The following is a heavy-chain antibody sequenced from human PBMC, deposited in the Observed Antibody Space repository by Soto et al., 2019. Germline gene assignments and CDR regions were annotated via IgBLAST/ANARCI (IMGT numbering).Heavy chain of an antibody. D-gene: IGHD6-25*01. CDR3: AREAASGGWYDS. V-gene: IGHV3-7*01. J-gene: IGHJ5*01. CDR1: GLTFGSYW. Sequence: GGSLRLSCAASGLTFGSYWMSWVRQAPGKGLEWVANIKQEGSEIYYLDSVKGRFIVSRDNAKKSLFLQMNSLRAEDTAIYFCAREAASGGWYDSWGQGSLVTVSS. CDR2: IKQEGSEI.